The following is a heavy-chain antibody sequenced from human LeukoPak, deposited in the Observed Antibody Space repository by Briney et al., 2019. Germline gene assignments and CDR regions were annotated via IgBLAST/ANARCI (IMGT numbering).Heavy chain of an antibody. CDR3: ARSHGGSSNWFDP. Sequence: SQTLSLTCAISGDSVSSNSAAWNWIRQSPSRGLGWLGRTYYRSKWYNDYAESVKSRITINPDTSKNQFSLQLNSVTPDDTAVYFCARSHGGSSNWFDPWGQGTLVTVSS. D-gene: IGHD2-15*01. V-gene: IGHV6-1*01. CDR1: GDSVSSNSAA. J-gene: IGHJ5*02. CDR2: TYYRSKWYN.